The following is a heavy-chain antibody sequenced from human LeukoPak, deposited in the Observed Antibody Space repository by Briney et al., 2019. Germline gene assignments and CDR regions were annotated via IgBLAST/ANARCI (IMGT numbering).Heavy chain of an antibody. V-gene: IGHV1-2*02. CDR2: INPNSGGT. CDR3: ASLSPRLIVVVVAATDYYYGMDV. Sequence: ASVKVSCKASGYTFTGYYMHWVRQAPGQGLEWMGWINPNSGGTNYAQKFQGRVTMTRDTSVSTAYMELSRLRSDGTAVYYCASLSPRLIVVVVAATDYYYGMDVWGQGTTVTVSS. J-gene: IGHJ6*02. D-gene: IGHD2-15*01. CDR1: GYTFTGYY.